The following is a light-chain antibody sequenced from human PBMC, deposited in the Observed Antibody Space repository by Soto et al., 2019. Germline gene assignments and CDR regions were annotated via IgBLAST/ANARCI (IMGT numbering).Light chain of an antibody. CDR3: QQYGSSRRLI. CDR2: GAS. Sequence: EIVLTQSPGTLSLSPGERATLSCRASQSADSSYLAWYQQRPGQAPRLLIYGASTRATGVPDRFSGSGSGTDFSLTISSLEPEDFAVYYCQQYGSSRRLIFGGGTKVEIK. CDR1: QSADSSY. J-gene: IGKJ4*01. V-gene: IGKV3-20*01.